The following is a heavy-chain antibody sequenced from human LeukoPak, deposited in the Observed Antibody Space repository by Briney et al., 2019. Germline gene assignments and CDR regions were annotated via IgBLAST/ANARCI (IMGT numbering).Heavy chain of an antibody. CDR1: GFTFCSYA. J-gene: IGHJ4*02. Sequence: GGAPRLSCTAPGFTFCSYAMSWGRQAPGEGVGWGSAISGSCGRTYHADSVKGRFTIYRDNSRNTLYLQMNSLRAEDTAVYYCAKYREVTSKGSGLGYWGQGTLVTVSS. CDR3: AKYREVTSKGSGLGY. CDR2: ISGSCGRT. D-gene: IGHD2-21*02. V-gene: IGHV3-23*01.